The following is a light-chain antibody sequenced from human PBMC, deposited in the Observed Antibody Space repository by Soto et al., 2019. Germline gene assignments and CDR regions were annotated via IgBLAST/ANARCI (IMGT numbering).Light chain of an antibody. V-gene: IGKV1-5*01. J-gene: IGKJ1*01. Sequence: HMTRCPLSLSASVGYKIIITCRSRQSVSGLLAWYQQKPGEAPKLLIYDASALPRGVPSRFSGSGSGTKFTLTIASLQPDDFATYYCQQYETFSGTFGPGTKVDIK. CDR3: QQYETFSGT. CDR2: DAS. CDR1: QSVSGL.